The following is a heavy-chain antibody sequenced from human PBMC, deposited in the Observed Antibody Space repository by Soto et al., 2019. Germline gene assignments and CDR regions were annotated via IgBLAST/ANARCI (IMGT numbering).Heavy chain of an antibody. D-gene: IGHD3-16*01. CDR1: GGTFSNYT. CDR3: ARFKLGEDY. CDR2: LIPILGLA. V-gene: IGHV1-69*02. Sequence: QVQLVQSGAEVKKPGSSVKVSCKASGGTFSNYTITWVRQAPGQGLEWMGRLIPILGLANYAQKFRGRVTITAAKSTTTAYMELRSLRSEDTAMYYCARFKLGEDYWGQGTLVTVSS. J-gene: IGHJ4*02.